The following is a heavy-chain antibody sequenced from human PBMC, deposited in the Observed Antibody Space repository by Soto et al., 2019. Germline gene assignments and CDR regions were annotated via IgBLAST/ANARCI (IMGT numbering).Heavy chain of an antibody. CDR1: GFTFSRYS. D-gene: IGHD3-22*01. Sequence: QVQLVESGGGVVQPGRSLRLSCAASGFTFSRYSMHLVRQAPGKGLEWVAAISYDETNESYADSVKGRFTSSRDTSKNTLFLQMNSLRPEDTAVYFCSRAPFDSSGYFAYWGQGTLVTVSS. V-gene: IGHV3-30-3*01. CDR3: SRAPFDSSGYFAY. CDR2: ISYDETNE. J-gene: IGHJ4*02.